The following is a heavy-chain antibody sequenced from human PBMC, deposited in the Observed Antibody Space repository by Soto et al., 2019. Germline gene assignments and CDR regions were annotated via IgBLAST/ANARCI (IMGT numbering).Heavy chain of an antibody. J-gene: IGHJ6*02. Sequence: EVQLVESGGGLVKPGGSLTLSCAASGFTFNNAWMNWVRQVPGKGLEWVGRIKSKIDGGTTDYAAPVKGRFTISRDDSKRSRYLHRDSLRAEDTAVYYCTTGTTRGYSFEYFYYGLEVWGQGTTVMGSS. D-gene: IGHD5-12*01. CDR3: TTGTTRGYSFEYFYYGLEV. V-gene: IGHV3-15*07. CDR1: GFTFNNAW. CDR2: IKSKIDGGTT.